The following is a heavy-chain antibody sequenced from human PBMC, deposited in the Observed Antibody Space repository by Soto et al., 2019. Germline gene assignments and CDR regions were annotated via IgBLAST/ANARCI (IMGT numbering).Heavy chain of an antibody. J-gene: IGHJ6*03. V-gene: IGHV4-39*07. CDR2: IYYSGST. D-gene: IGHD2-15*01. CDR3: ARAYCCGGSCYSVYAYYYYYYMDV. CDR1: GGSIRSYY. Sequence: NPSETLSLTCTVSGGSIRSYYWGWIRQPPGKGLEWIGSIYYSGSTNYNPSLKSRVTITVDTSKNQFSLKLSSVTAADTAVYYCARAYCCGGSCYSVYAYYYYYYMDVWGKGTTVTVSS.